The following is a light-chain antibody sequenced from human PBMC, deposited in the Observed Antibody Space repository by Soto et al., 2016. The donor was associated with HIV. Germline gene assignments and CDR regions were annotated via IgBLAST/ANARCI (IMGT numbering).Light chain of an antibody. CDR3: QVWDSNSDHWV. Sequence: SYVLTQPPSVSVAPGMTARITCEGNDIGKKSVHWDQQKPGQAPVLVVYDDTRRRSGIPERFSGSNSGNTATLTISGVEAGDEADYYCQVWDSNSDHWVFGGGTTRDRP. CDR1: DIGKKS. CDR2: DDT. V-gene: IGLV3-21*03. J-gene: IGLJ3*02.